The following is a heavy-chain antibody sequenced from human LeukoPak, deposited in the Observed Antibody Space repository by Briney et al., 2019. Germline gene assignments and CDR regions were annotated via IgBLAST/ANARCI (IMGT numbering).Heavy chain of an antibody. J-gene: IGHJ3*02. CDR2: IIPIFGTA. D-gene: IGHD6-25*01. CDR3: ADNTGNSGYAFDI. CDR1: GGTFSSYA. Sequence: SVKVSCTASGGTFSSYAISWVRQAPGQGLEWMGGIIPIFGTANYAQKFQGRVTITADESTSTAYMELSSLRSEDTAVYYCADNTGNSGYAFDIWGQGTMVTVSS. V-gene: IGHV1-69*13.